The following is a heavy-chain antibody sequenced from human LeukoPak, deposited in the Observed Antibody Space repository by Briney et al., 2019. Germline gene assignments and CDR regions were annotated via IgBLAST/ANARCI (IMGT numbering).Heavy chain of an antibody. J-gene: IGHJ4*02. D-gene: IGHD3-22*01. Sequence: TASETLSLTCIVSGGSISSYYWSWIRQPPGKGLEWIGYIYYTGSTNYNPSRKSRVTISLGTSNNQFSLRLSSVTAADTAVYYCARYDYDWFLDYWGQGTLVTVSS. V-gene: IGHV4-59*01. CDR3: ARYDYDWFLDY. CDR1: GGSISSYY. CDR2: IYYTGST.